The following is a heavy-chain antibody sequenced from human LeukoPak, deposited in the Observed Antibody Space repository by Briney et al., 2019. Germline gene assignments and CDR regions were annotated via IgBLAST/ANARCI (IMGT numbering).Heavy chain of an antibody. Sequence: SETLSLTCAVYGGSFSGYYWSWIRQPPGKGLEWIGEINHSGSTNYSPSLKSRVTISVDTSKNQFSLKLSSVTAADTAVYYCARVSIAAAGTGVDYWGQGTLVTVSS. D-gene: IGHD6-13*01. CDR3: ARVSIAAAGTGVDY. J-gene: IGHJ4*02. CDR2: INHSGST. V-gene: IGHV4-34*01. CDR1: GGSFSGYY.